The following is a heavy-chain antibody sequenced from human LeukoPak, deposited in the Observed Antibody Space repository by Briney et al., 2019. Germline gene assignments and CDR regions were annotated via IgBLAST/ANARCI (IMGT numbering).Heavy chain of an antibody. J-gene: IGHJ4*02. V-gene: IGHV1-69*13. CDR2: IIPIFGTA. D-gene: IGHD3-22*01. CDR1: GGTFSIYA. CDR3: AREGHYYDSSGYYSGFDY. Sequence: SVTVSFTASGGTFSIYAIGWVRQAPGQGLEWMGGIIPIFGTANYAQKFQGRVTITADESTSTAYMELSSLRSEDTAVYYCAREGHYYDSSGYYSGFDYWGQGTLVTVSS.